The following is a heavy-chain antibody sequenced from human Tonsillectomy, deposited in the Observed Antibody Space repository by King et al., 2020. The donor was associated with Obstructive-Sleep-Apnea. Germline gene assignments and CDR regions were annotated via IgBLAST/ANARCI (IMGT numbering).Heavy chain of an antibody. Sequence: QLVQSGAEVKKPGASVKVSCKASAYSFRGDYMHWVRQAPGQGLEWMGRINPHSGGTNYAQKFQGRVAMTRDTSISTAYLELSRLRSDDTAVYYCASRASFGELLGYWGQGTLVTVSS. D-gene: IGHD3-10*01. CDR1: AYSFRGDY. V-gene: IGHV1-2*02. J-gene: IGHJ4*02. CDR2: INPHSGGT. CDR3: ASRASFGELLGY.